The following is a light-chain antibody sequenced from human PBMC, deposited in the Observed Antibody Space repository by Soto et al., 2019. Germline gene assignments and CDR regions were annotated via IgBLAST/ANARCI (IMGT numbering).Light chain of an antibody. CDR1: QSVSSY. CDR2: DAS. J-gene: IGKJ5*01. CDR3: QQRSNWPAIT. V-gene: IGKV3-11*01. Sequence: EIVLTQSPATLSLSPGERATLSCRASQSVSSYLAWYQQKPGQAPRLLIYDASTRATGIPARFSGSGSGTDFTLTISRLEPEDCAVYYCQQRSNWPAITFGQGTRLEIK.